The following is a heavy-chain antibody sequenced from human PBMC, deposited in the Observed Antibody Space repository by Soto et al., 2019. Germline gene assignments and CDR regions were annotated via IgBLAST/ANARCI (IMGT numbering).Heavy chain of an antibody. Sequence: ASVKVSCKASGGTFSSYASSCVRHAPGQGLEWMGGIIPIFGTANYAQKFQGRVTITADESTSTAYMELSSLRSEDTAVYYCARDSRIYSGSYNYWGQGTLVTVSS. CDR2: IIPIFGTA. D-gene: IGHD1-26*01. V-gene: IGHV1-69*13. CDR1: GGTFSSYA. CDR3: ARDSRIYSGSYNY. J-gene: IGHJ4*02.